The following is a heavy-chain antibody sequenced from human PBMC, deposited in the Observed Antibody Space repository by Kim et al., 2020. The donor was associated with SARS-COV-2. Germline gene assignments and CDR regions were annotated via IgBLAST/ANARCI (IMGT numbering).Heavy chain of an antibody. CDR1: GFTFSAYD. CDR2: ITKRSTTI. D-gene: IGHD3-10*01. J-gene: IGHJ3*02. Sequence: GGSLRLSCATSGFTFSAYDMNWVRQAPGKGLEWLSFITKRSTTIYYADSVEGRFTISRDDAKNSLFLQMNSLRDEDTALYYCVRDRTGGAFDMWGQGTMVTVSS. CDR3: VRDRTGGAFDM. V-gene: IGHV3-48*02.